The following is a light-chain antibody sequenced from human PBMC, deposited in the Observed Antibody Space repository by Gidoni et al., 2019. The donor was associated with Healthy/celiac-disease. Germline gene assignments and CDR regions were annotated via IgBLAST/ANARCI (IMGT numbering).Light chain of an antibody. CDR2: STS. V-gene: IGLV7-43*01. CDR3: LLYYGGAQLV. Sequence: QTVVTQEPSLTVSQGGTVTRTCASSTGAVTSGYYPNCFQPKPGQAPRALIYSTSNNHSWTPSRFSGSLLGGKAALTLSGVQPEDEAEYYCLLYYGGAQLVFGGGTKLTVL. J-gene: IGLJ3*02. CDR1: TGAVTSGYY.